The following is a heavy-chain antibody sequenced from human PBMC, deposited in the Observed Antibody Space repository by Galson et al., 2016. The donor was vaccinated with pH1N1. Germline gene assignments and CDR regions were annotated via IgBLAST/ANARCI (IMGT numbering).Heavy chain of an antibody. CDR2: VYPGDSDT. Sequence: QSGAEVKKPGESLKISSRGSGYSFTSYWIAWVRQKPGKGLEWMGIVYPGDSDTRYSPSFRGLFTFSADKSIGTAYLQWSSLEASETAIYYWARLRGGITVVREVYFDLWGQGTLVTVSP. D-gene: IGHD3-10*01. CDR1: GYSFTSYW. CDR3: ARLRGGITVVREVYFDL. V-gene: IGHV5-51*03. J-gene: IGHJ4*02.